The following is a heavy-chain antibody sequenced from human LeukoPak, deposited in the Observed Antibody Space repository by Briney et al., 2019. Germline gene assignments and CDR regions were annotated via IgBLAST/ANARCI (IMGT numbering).Heavy chain of an antibody. V-gene: IGHV3-74*01. CDR3: ATFGIIIRNNYFDF. CDR2: INTDGSST. J-gene: IGHJ4*02. D-gene: IGHD3-3*01. Sequence: GGSLRLSCAASGFTFSSYWMHWVRQAPGKGLVWVSRINTDGSSTSYADSVRGRLTISRDNSKNTVYLEMSSLSAEDTALYYCATFGIIIRNNYFDFWGQGTHVIVSS. CDR1: GFTFSSYW.